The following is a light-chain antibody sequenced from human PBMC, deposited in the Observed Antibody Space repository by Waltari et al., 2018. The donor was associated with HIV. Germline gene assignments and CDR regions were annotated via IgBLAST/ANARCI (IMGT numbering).Light chain of an antibody. CDR3: MLFFRSSYL. CDR2: SST. Sequence: QAVVTQEPSVPVSPGGTVTLNCTSATGPVNIGHYANWFQQRPGQAPSPLFYSSTRRHSLTPKRFSAALVDDRAALILSTVWPEDEARYYGMLFFRSSYLFGGGTKVTVL. V-gene: IGLV7-43*01. CDR1: TGPVNIGHY. J-gene: IGLJ2*01.